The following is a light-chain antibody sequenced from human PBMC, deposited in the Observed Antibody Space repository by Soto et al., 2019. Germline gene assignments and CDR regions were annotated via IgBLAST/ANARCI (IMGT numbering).Light chain of an antibody. J-gene: IGKJ2*01. CDR1: QSISSSF. Sequence: EIVLTQSPATLSLSPGERVTLSCRASQSISSSFLAWYQQTPGQAPRLVMYGTSRSAPGIPDTFSGSGSGTDFSLTISRLEPEDFAVYYCQHYGGSPPYTFGQGTKLEIK. CDR2: GTS. CDR3: QHYGGSPPYT. V-gene: IGKV3-20*01.